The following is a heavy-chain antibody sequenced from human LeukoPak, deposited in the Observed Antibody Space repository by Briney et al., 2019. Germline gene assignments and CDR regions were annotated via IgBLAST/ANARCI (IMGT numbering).Heavy chain of an antibody. CDR3: AREAVTTGEADY. Sequence: PGGSLRLPCGASGFTVSSNYMRWVRQAPGEGVVWVLVIYSGGSTYYADSVKGRFTISRDNSKNTLYLQMNSLRAEDTAVYYCAREAVTTGEADYWGQGTLVTVSS. D-gene: IGHD4-17*01. CDR1: GFTVSSNY. J-gene: IGHJ4*02. V-gene: IGHV3-53*01. CDR2: IYSGGST.